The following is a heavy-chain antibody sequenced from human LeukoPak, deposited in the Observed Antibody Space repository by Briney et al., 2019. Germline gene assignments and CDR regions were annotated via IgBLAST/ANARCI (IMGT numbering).Heavy chain of an antibody. CDR1: GGSISPYY. CDR3: ARHSYNYYGLDV. CDR2: IYYSGTT. Sequence: SETLSLTCTVSGGSISPYYWSWIRQPPGKRLEWIGYIYYSGTTNYNPSLKSRVTMSVDTSNNHLSLRLTSVTAADTALYYCARHSYNYYGLDVWGQGATITVSS. J-gene: IGHJ6*02. V-gene: IGHV4-59*08.